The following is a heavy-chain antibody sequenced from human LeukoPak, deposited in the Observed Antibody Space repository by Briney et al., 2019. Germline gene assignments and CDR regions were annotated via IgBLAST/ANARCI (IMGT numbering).Heavy chain of an antibody. CDR1: GFTFSSDW. CDR2: IIGDGSST. D-gene: IGHD3-3*01. Sequence: GGSLRLSCAASGFTFSSDWMFWVRHAPGKGLLWVSRIIGDGSSTSYAESVKGRFTISRDNAKNTLYLQMNSLRAEDTAVYYCARGGSGNYYTTWGQGTLVTVSS. CDR3: ARGGSGNYYTT. V-gene: IGHV3-74*01. J-gene: IGHJ5*02.